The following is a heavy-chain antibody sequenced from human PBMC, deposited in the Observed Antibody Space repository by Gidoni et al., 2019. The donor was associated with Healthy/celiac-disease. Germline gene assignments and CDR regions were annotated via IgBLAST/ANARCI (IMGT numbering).Heavy chain of an antibody. J-gene: IGHJ3*02. V-gene: IGHV4-39*01. Sequence: QLQLQESGPGLVKPSETLSLTCTVAGVSISSSSYYWGWIRQPPGTGLEWIGSIYYCGSTYYNPSLKSRVTISVDTSKNQFSLKLSSVTAADTAVYYCARLRDIWGQGTMVTVSS. CDR2: IYYCGST. CDR3: ARLRDI. CDR1: GVSISSSSYY.